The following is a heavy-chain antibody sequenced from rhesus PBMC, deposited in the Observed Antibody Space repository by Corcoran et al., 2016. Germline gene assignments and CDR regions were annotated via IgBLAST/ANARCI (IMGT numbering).Heavy chain of an antibody. V-gene: IGHV1S9*01. D-gene: IGHD6-31*01. Sequence: QVQLVQSGAEVKKPGASVKLSCKASGHTFTSYYINWVRQAPGQVLEWSGLINPRNGKTGYAQKFQGRVTLTRDTSKSTAYMELSSLRSEDTAVYYCTRDSSGWYFDYWGQGVLVTVSS. CDR3: TRDSSGWYFDY. J-gene: IGHJ4*01. CDR1: GHTFTSYY. CDR2: INPRNGKT.